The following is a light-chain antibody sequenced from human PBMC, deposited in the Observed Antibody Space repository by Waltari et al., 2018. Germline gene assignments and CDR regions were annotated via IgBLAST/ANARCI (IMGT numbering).Light chain of an antibody. V-gene: IGKV1-9*01. Sequence: DIQLTQSPSFLSASVGDRVTITCRATQGISGYLAWYHQKPGKAPKLLIYVASTLQSGVPSRFSGSGSGTEFTLTISSLQPEDFATYYCQQLNSYPLTFGGGTKVEIK. J-gene: IGKJ4*01. CDR1: QGISGY. CDR2: VAS. CDR3: QQLNSYPLT.